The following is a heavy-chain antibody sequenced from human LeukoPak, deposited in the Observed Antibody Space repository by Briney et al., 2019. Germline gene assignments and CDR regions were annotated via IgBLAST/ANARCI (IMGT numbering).Heavy chain of an antibody. V-gene: IGHV5-51*01. Sequence: GESLKISWKGSGYSFTSYCVGWVRQMPGKGRGWLGIIYPGDSDTRYSPSFEGQVTISADKSISTAYLQWSSLKASDTAMYYCARGVYAAYYYYGMDVWGQGTTVTVSS. CDR3: ARGVYAAYYYYGMDV. D-gene: IGHD2-8*01. CDR1: GYSFTSYC. CDR2: IYPGDSDT. J-gene: IGHJ6*02.